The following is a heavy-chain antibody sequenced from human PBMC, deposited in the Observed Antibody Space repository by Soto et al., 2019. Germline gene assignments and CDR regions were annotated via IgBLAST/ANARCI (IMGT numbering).Heavy chain of an antibody. CDR3: ATEIRRYSSSPDFDD. D-gene: IGHD6-13*01. V-gene: IGHV3-30*03. CDR2: ISYDVSYK. CDR1: GFTFSNYG. J-gene: IGHJ4*02. Sequence: QVQLVESGGGVVQPGRSLRLSCAASGFTFSNYGMHWVRQAPGKGLEWVAVISYDVSYKYCADSVKGRFTISRDNSKNTLYLQMNSLRAEDTAVYYCATEIRRYSSSPDFDDWGQGTLVTVSS.